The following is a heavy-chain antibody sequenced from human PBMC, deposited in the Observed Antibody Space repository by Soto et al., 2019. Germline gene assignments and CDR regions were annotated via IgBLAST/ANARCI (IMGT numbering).Heavy chain of an antibody. CDR3: ARFRAAATPHHGLDV. D-gene: IGHD2-2*02. CDR1: KFSFRSHA. V-gene: IGHV3-23*01. J-gene: IGHJ6*02. CDR2: INAGGDYA. Sequence: DVQLLDSGGGLVQPGGSLRLSCAASKFSFRSHAMGWVRQAPGKGLDWVSVINAGGDYAYYKDSVKGRFTISRDESTNTLYLQMNSLRAEDTAVYYCARFRAAATPHHGLDVWGQGTTVTVSS.